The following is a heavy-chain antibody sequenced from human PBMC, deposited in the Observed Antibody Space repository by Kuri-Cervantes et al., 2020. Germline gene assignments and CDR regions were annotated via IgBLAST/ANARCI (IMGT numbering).Heavy chain of an antibody. CDR3: AKDLANWGFEGLFDY. J-gene: IGHJ4*02. D-gene: IGHD7-27*01. CDR2: ISYDGSNK. V-gene: IGHV3-30-3*01. CDR1: GFTFSSYA. Sequence: GESLKISCAASGFTFSSYAMSWVRQAPGKGLEWVAVISYDGSNKYYADSVKGRFTISRDNSKNTLYLQMNSLRAEDTAVYYCAKDLANWGFEGLFDYWGQGTLVTVSS.